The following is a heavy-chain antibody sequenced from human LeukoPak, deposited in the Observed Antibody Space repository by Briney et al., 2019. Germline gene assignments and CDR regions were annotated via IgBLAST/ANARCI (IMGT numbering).Heavy chain of an antibody. Sequence: GASVKVSCKASGYTFTSYGISWVRQAPGQGLEWMGWISAYNGNTNYAQKLQGRVTMTTDTSTSTAYMELRSLRFDDTAVYYCARDKRGTYYYYYYGMDVWGQGTTVTVSS. CDR1: GYTFTSYG. V-gene: IGHV1-18*01. CDR3: ARDKRGTYYYYYYGMDV. J-gene: IGHJ6*02. CDR2: ISAYNGNT. D-gene: IGHD1-1*01.